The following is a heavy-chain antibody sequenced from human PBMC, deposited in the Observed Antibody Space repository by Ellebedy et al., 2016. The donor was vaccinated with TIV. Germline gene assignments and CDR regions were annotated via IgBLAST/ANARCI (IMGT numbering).Heavy chain of an antibody. J-gene: IGHJ5*02. V-gene: IGHV3-53*01. Sequence: GESLKISCAASGFTVSSNYMSWVRQAPGKGLEWVSVIYAGGSTYYADSVKDRFTISGDNAKNTLYLQMNSLRAEDTAVYYCARTPGGWFDPWGQGTLVTVSS. CDR2: IYAGGST. CDR3: ARTPGGWFDP. CDR1: GFTVSSNY. D-gene: IGHD2-15*01.